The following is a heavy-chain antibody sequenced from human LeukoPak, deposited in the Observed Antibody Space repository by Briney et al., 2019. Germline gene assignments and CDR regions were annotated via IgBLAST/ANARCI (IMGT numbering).Heavy chain of an antibody. Sequence: GASVKVSCKASGYTFTNYGISWVRQAPGQGLEWMGWISGSNGNTNYAQKLQGRVTMTTDTSTSTAYMELRSLRSEDTAVYYCATTYYYDSGSATFDYWGQGTLVTVSS. CDR3: ATTYYYDSGSATFDY. CDR2: ISGSNGNT. D-gene: IGHD3-10*01. V-gene: IGHV1-18*01. CDR1: GYTFTNYG. J-gene: IGHJ4*02.